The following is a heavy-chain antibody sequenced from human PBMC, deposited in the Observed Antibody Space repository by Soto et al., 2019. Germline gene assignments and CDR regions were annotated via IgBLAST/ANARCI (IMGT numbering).Heavy chain of an antibody. CDR2: IRSKAYGGTT. V-gene: IGHV3-49*03. Sequence: GGSLRLSCTASGFTFGDYAMSWFRQAPGKGLEWVGFIRSKAYGGTTEYAASVKGRFTISRDDSKSIAYLQMNSLKTEDTAVYYCPRDLTVAMAASLYCYYGMDVLGQVTMVTVAS. CDR1: GFTFGDYA. D-gene: IGHD5-12*01. J-gene: IGHJ6*02. CDR3: PRDLTVAMAASLYCYYGMDV.